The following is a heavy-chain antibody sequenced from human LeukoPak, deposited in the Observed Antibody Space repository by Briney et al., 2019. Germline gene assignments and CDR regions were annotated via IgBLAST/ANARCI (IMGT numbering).Heavy chain of an antibody. J-gene: IGHJ6*02. CDR1: GGSFSGYY. D-gene: IGHD2-2*01. CDR3: ARRSIIRYCSSTSCYQYYYYYGMDV. CDR2: INHSGST. Sequence: SETLSLTCAVYGGSFSGYYWSWIRQPPGEGLEWIGEINHSGSTNYNPSLKSRVTISVDTSKNQFSLKLSSVTAADTAVYYCARRSIIRYCSSTSCYQYYYYYGMDVWGQGTTVTVSS. V-gene: IGHV4-34*01.